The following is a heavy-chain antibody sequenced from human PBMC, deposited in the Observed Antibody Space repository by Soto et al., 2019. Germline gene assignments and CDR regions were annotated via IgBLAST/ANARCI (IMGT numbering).Heavy chain of an antibody. CDR3: ARVSGDYYDSSGYRNFDY. V-gene: IGHV4-30-4*08. Sequence: WVRQAPGKGLEWIGYIYYSGSTYYNPSLKSRVTISVDTSKNQFSLKLSSVTAADTAVYYCARVSGDYYDSSGYRNFDYWGQGTLVTVSS. D-gene: IGHD3-22*01. CDR2: IYYSGST. J-gene: IGHJ4*02.